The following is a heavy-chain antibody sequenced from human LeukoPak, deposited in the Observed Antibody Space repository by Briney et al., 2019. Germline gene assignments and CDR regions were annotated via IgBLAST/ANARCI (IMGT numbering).Heavy chain of an antibody. D-gene: IGHD6-19*01. V-gene: IGHV3-74*01. CDR1: GFTFSSYW. J-gene: IGHJ4*02. CDR3: ARGSTQYSSGWYGLDY. CDR2: VNSDGSST. Sequence: GGSLRLSCAASGFTFSSYWIHWVRQAPGKGLVWVSRVNSDGSSTTYVDSVKGRFTISRDNAKNTLYLQMNSLRAEDTAVYYCARGSTQYSSGWYGLDYWGQGTLVTVSS.